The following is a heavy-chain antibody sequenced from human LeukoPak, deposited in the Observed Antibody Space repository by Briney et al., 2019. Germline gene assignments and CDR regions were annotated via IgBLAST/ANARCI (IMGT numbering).Heavy chain of an antibody. J-gene: IGHJ6*04. CDR2: IWYDGSNK. D-gene: IGHD1-26*01. CDR1: GFTFSSYG. Sequence: PGRSLRLSCAASGFTFSSYGMHWVRQAPGKGLEWVAVIWYDGSNKYYADSVKGRFTISRDNSKNTLYLQMNSLRAEDTAVYYCARGRGAGEYYSYGMDVWGKGTTVTVSS. CDR3: ARGRGAGEYYSYGMDV. V-gene: IGHV3-33*01.